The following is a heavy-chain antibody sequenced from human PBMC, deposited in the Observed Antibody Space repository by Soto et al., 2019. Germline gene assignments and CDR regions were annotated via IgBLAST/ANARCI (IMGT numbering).Heavy chain of an antibody. CDR3: ARGRGRVPTVRGLILQFPYVDP. D-gene: IGHD3-10*01. Sequence: SETLSLTCTVSGDSIRAHYRSWIRRAAGKGLEWIGRLHSSGSTDYNPSLKSRVTMSADTSRNQFSLKLTSLTAAATAVYYCARGRGRVPTVRGLILQFPYVDPWGQGTLVTVSS. CDR1: GDSIRAHY. V-gene: IGHV4-4*07. J-gene: IGHJ5*02. CDR2: LHSSGST.